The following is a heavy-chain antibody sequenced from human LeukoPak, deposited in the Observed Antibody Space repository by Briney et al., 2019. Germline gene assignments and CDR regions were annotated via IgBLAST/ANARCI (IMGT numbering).Heavy chain of an antibody. J-gene: IGHJ4*02. CDR2: IIPIFGTA. D-gene: IGHD3-10*01. Sequence: SVKVSCKASGGTFSSYAISWVRQAPGQGLEWMGRIIPIFGTANYAQKFQGRVTITADESTSTAYMELSSLRSEDTAVYYCASPRNYYGSGSYYRFDYWGQGTLVTVSS. CDR3: ASPRNYYGSGSYYRFDY. CDR1: GGTFSSYA. V-gene: IGHV1-69*13.